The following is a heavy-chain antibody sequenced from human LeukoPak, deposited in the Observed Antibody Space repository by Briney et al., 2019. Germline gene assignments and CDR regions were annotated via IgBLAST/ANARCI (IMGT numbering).Heavy chain of an antibody. CDR1: GFNFRTYA. Sequence: EGSLRLSCAASGFNFRTYAMYWVRQAPGKGLEWVAVISYDGSNRYYADSVKGRFTISRDNSKNTLYLQMNGLRAEDTAVYYCARSRLGRASAGKKYYYYGMDVWGQGATVTVSS. D-gene: IGHD6-13*01. CDR2: ISYDGSNR. J-gene: IGHJ6*02. CDR3: ARSRLGRASAGKKYYYYGMDV. V-gene: IGHV3-30*04.